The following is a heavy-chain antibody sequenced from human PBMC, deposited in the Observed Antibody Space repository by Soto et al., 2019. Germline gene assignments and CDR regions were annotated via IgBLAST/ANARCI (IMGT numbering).Heavy chain of an antibody. CDR1: GFTFSSYS. D-gene: IGHD3-22*01. V-gene: IGHV3-48*02. J-gene: IGHJ4*02. CDR3: AREGDYYDSSGYDY. CDR2: ISSSSTI. Sequence: GGSLRLSCAASGFTFSSYSMNWVRQAPGKGLEWVSYISSSSTIYYADSVKGRFTISRDNAKNSLYLQMNSLRDDDTAVYYCAREGDYYDSSGYDYWGQGTLVTVSS.